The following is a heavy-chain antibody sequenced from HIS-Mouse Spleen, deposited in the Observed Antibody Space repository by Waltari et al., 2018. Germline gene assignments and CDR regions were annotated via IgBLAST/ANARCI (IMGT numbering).Heavy chain of an antibody. Sequence: QVHLVESGGGVVQPGRSLRLSCSASGFTFSSYALPWVRQAPGKGLELVAVISYDGSNKYYADSVKGRFTISRDNSKNTLYLQMNSLRAEDTAVYYCARVLDSGSYEIGYWGQGTLVTVSS. D-gene: IGHD1-26*01. CDR2: ISYDGSNK. V-gene: IGHV3-30*04. J-gene: IGHJ4*02. CDR3: ARVLDSGSYEIGY. CDR1: GFTFSSYA.